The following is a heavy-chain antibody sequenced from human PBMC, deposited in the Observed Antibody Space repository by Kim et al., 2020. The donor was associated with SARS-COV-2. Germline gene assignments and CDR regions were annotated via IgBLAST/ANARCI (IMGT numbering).Heavy chain of an antibody. CDR3: AGESDPASNDY. V-gene: IGHV4-4*07. Sequence: TNYTPSLKSRVTMSVDTSKNQFSLRLTSVTAADTAVYYCAGESDPASNDYWGQGTLVTVSS. J-gene: IGHJ4*02. CDR2: T. D-gene: IGHD5-18*01.